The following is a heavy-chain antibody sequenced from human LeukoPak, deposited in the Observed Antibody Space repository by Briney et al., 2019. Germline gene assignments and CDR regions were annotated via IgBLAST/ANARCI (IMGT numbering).Heavy chain of an antibody. D-gene: IGHD6-13*01. V-gene: IGHV4-34*01. J-gene: IGHJ5*02. CDR2: INHSGST. CDR3: ARKSYSSSSNWFDP. CDR1: GGSFSGYY. Sequence: PSETLSLTCAVYGGSFSGYYWSWIRQPPGKGLEWIGEINHSGSTNYNPSLKSRVTISVDTSKNQFSLKLSSVTAADTAVYYCARKSYSSSSNWFDPWGQGTLVTVSS.